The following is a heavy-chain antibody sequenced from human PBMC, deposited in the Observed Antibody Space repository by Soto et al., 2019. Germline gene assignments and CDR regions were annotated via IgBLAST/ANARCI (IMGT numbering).Heavy chain of an antibody. V-gene: IGHV3-48*02. D-gene: IGHD6-6*01. J-gene: IGHJ4*02. CDR1: GFSFSNYA. CDR3: AREYSCSSYFDY. CDR2: ISSSTTLI. Sequence: GGSLRLSCAASGFSFSNYAMNWVRQAPGKGLEWVSYISSSTTLIYYAASVKGRFTVSRDNARNSLYLQMNSLSDEDTAVYYCAREYSCSSYFDYWGQGA.